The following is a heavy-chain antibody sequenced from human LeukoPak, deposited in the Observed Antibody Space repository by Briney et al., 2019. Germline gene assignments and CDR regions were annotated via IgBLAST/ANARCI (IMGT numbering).Heavy chain of an antibody. CDR2: ISSSSTI. D-gene: IGHD5-18*01. V-gene: IGHV3-48*01. Sequence: GGSLRLSCAASGFTFSSYSMNWVRQAPGKGLEWVSYISSSSTIYYADSVKGRFTISRDNAKNSLYLQMNSLRAEDTAVYYCARALRGYSYGYYYWGQGTLVTVSS. CDR1: GFTFSSYS. CDR3: ARALRGYSYGYYY. J-gene: IGHJ4*02.